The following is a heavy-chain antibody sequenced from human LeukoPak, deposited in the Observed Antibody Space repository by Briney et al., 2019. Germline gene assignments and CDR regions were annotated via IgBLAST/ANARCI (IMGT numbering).Heavy chain of an antibody. CDR3: ARGSRRLADFHY. Sequence: SETLSLTCTVSGDSISSSDYYWGWIRQPPGKGLGWIGTISYSGSTYYNPSLQSRVTISVDTPKNQFSLELSSVTAADTAVYYCARGSRRLADFHYWGQGTLVTVSS. CDR1: GDSISSSDYY. D-gene: IGHD1-26*01. J-gene: IGHJ4*02. CDR2: ISYSGST. V-gene: IGHV4-39*01.